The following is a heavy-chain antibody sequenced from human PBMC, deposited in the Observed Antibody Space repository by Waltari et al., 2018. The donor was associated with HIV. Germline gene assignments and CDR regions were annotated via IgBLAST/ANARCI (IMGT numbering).Heavy chain of an antibody. CDR2: ISYDVSNK. Sequence: QVQLVESGGGVVQPGRSLRLSCAASGFTFSSYAMHWVRQAPGKGLEWVSVISYDVSNKYDADTVKGRCTSSRDNSKNTLYLQMNSLRAEDTAVYYCARAVPVAGPEFDYWGQGTLVTVSS. J-gene: IGHJ4*02. V-gene: IGHV3-30*04. CDR3: ARAVPVAGPEFDY. D-gene: IGHD6-19*01. CDR1: GFTFSSYA.